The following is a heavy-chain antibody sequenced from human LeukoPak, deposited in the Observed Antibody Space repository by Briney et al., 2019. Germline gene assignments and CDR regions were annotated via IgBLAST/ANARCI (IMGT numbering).Heavy chain of an antibody. CDR1: GGSISSYY. CDR2: IYTSGST. J-gene: IGHJ1*01. CDR3: ARLRSEGPAAIEYFQH. Sequence: SETLSLTRTVSGGSISSYYWSWIRQPAGKGLEWIGRIYTSGSTNYNPSLKSRVTMSLDTSKNQFSLKLSSVTAADTAVYYCARLRSEGPAAIEYFQHWGQGTLVTVSS. V-gene: IGHV4-4*07. D-gene: IGHD2-2*01.